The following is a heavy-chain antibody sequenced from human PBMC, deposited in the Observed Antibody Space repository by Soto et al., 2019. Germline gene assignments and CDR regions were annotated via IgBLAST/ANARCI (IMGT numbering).Heavy chain of an antibody. CDR2: IYYSGST. J-gene: IGHJ4*02. CDR1: GGSVSSGSYD. CDR3: ARLPVAVAAPSFDY. Sequence: SETLSLTCTVSGGSVSSGSYDWSWIRQPPGKGLEWIGYIYYSGSTNYNPSLKSRVTISVDTSKNQFSLKLSSVTAADTAVYYCARLPVAVAAPSFDYWGQGTLVTVSS. D-gene: IGHD6-19*01. V-gene: IGHV4-61*01.